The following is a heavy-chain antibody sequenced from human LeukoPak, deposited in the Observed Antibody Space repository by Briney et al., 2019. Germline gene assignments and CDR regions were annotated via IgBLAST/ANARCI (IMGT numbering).Heavy chain of an antibody. CDR3: ARAGFGQAVDY. Sequence: SETLSLTCTVSGGSISSSSYYWGWIRQPPGKGLEWIGSIYYSGSTYYNPSLKSRVTISVDTSKNQFSLNLNSVTAADTAVYFCARAGFGQAVDYWGQGTLVTVSS. CDR1: GGSISSSSYY. D-gene: IGHD3/OR15-3a*01. CDR2: IYYSGST. J-gene: IGHJ4*02. V-gene: IGHV4-39*07.